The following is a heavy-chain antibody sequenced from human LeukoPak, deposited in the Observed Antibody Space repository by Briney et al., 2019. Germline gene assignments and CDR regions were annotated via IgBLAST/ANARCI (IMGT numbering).Heavy chain of an antibody. Sequence: AGGSLRLSCAASGFTFSSYGMHWVRQAPGKGLEWVAVIWYVGSNKYYADSVKGRFTISRDNSKNTLYLQMNSLRDEDTAVYYCAKRPSDYGDYVTYFDYWGQGTLVTVSS. CDR3: AKRPSDYGDYVTYFDY. V-gene: IGHV3-30*02. J-gene: IGHJ4*02. D-gene: IGHD4-17*01. CDR1: GFTFSSYG. CDR2: IWYVGSNK.